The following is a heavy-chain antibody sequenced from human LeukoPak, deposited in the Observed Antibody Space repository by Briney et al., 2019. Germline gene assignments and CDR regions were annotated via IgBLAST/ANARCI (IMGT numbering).Heavy chain of an antibody. CDR1: GYTFTSYY. Sequence: ASVKVSCKASGYTFTSYYMHWVRQAPGQGLEWMGIINPSGGSTSYAQKFQGRVTMTRDASTSTVYMELSSLRSEDTAVYYCARALYSSGWRAYYYYGMDVWGQGTMVTVSS. CDR2: INPSGGST. CDR3: ARALYSSGWRAYYYYGMDV. D-gene: IGHD6-19*01. J-gene: IGHJ6*02. V-gene: IGHV1-46*01.